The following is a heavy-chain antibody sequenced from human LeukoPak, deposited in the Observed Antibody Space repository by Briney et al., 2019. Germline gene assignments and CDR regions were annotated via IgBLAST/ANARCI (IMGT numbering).Heavy chain of an antibody. CDR3: ARVDYGSGSYRFDP. CDR2: IYYSGST. J-gene: IGHJ5*02. Sequence: PSETLSLTCTVSGGSISSYYWSWIRQPPGKGLEWIGYIYYSGSTNYNPSLKSRVTISVDTSKNQFSLKLSSVTAADTAVYYCARVDYGSGSYRFDPWGQGTLVTVSS. CDR1: GGSISSYY. D-gene: IGHD3-10*01. V-gene: IGHV4-59*01.